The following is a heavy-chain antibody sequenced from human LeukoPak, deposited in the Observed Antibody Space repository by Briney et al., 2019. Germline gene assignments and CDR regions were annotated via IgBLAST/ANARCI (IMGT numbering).Heavy chain of an antibody. D-gene: IGHD5-18*01. V-gene: IGHV3-66*04. Sequence: PGGSLRLSCAASGFTVSSNYMSWVRQAPGKGLEWVSVIYSGGSTYYADSVKGRFTISRDNSKNTLYLQMNSLRAEDTAVYYCARLTTMVTTFVYWGQGALVTVSS. J-gene: IGHJ4*02. CDR1: GFTVSSNY. CDR3: ARLTTMVTTFVY. CDR2: IYSGGST.